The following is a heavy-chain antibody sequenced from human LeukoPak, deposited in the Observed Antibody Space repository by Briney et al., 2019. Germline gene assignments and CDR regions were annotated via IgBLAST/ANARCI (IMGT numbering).Heavy chain of an antibody. Sequence: QTGGSLRLSCAASGFTFSGSAMHWVRQASGKGLEWVGRIRSKANSYATAYAASVKGRFTISRDDSKNTAYLQMNSLKTEDTAVYYCTRLRGAHPSQDYFDYWGQGTLVTVSS. J-gene: IGHJ4*02. D-gene: IGHD3-10*01. CDR1: GFTFSGSA. V-gene: IGHV3-73*01. CDR2: IRSKANSYAT. CDR3: TRLRGAHPSQDYFDY.